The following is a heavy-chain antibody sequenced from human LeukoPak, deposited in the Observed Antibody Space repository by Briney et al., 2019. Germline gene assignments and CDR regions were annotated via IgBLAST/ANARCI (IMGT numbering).Heavy chain of an antibody. V-gene: IGHV3-9*01. CDR2: ITWNSGTI. Sequence: GGSLRLSCAACGFTFDDYAMQWVRHAPGKGLEWVSGITWNSGTIAYAASVRGRFTISRDNAKNSLYLQMNSLRAEDTAFYYCAKGPDFDYWGQGTLVTVSS. CDR1: GFTFDDYA. J-gene: IGHJ4*02. CDR3: AKGPDFDY.